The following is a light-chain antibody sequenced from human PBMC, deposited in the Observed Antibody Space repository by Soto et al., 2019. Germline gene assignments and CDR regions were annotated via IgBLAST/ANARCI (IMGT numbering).Light chain of an antibody. CDR1: SSDFGSHNL. CDR3: CSYAGSSTSPYV. J-gene: IGLJ1*01. Sequence: QSVLTQPASVSGSPGQSITISCTGTSSDFGSHNLVSWYQQHPGKAPKLMIYEGSKWPSGVSNRFSGSKSGNTASLTISGLQAEDEADYYCCSYAGSSTSPYVFGTGTQLAVL. CDR2: EGS. V-gene: IGLV2-23*01.